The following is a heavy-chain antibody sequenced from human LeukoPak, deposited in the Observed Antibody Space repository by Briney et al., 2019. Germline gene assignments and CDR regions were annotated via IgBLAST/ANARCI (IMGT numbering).Heavy chain of an antibody. D-gene: IGHD3-3*01. CDR3: ASGPDFYMDV. J-gene: IGHJ6*03. CDR2: IYYSGRT. CDR1: GGSISSNY. V-gene: IGHV4-59*01. Sequence: PSETLSLTCTISGGSISSNYWSWIRQPPGKGLEWIGYIYYSGRTKNNPSLKSRVTISVDTSKNQFSLKLSSVTAADTAVYHCASGPDFYMDVWGKGTTVTVSS.